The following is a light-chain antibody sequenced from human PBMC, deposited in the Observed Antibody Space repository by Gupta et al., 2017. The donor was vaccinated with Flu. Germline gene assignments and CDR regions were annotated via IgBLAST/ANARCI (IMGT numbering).Light chain of an antibody. CDR3: MQALQTPRT. Sequence: DIVITLSPLSLPVTPAEPASISCRSSQSLLHNNGNNYLVWYLQKAGQSPQLLIYLGSNRASGVPDRFSGSGSGTDFTLKISRVEAEDVGVYYCMQALQTPRTFGQGTKVEIK. CDR1: QSLLHNNGNNY. J-gene: IGKJ1*01. CDR2: LGS. V-gene: IGKV2-28*01.